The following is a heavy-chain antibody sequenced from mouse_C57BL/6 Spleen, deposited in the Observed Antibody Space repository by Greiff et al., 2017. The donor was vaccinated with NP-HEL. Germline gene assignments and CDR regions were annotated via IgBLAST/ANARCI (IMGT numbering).Heavy chain of an antibody. J-gene: IGHJ2*01. CDR2: ISSGSSTI. CDR1: GFTFSDYG. Sequence: EVKLMESGGGLVKPGGSLKLSCAASGFTFSDYGMHWVRQAPEKGLEWVAYISSGSSTIYYADTVKGRFTISRDNAKNTLFLQMTSLRSEDTAMYYCARSLITAVVAATDYWGQGTTLTVSS. D-gene: IGHD1-1*01. CDR3: ARSLITAVVAATDY. V-gene: IGHV5-17*01.